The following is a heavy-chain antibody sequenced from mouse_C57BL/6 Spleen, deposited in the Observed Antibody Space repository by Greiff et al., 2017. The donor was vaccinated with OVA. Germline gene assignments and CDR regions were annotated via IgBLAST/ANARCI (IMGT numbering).Heavy chain of an antibody. CDR2: ISYDGSN. V-gene: IGHV3-6*01. CDR1: GYSITSGYY. J-gene: IGHJ2*01. CDR3: ARVYYSNYFDY. D-gene: IGHD2-5*01. Sequence: EVQLVESGPGLVKPSQSLSLTCSVTGYSITSGYYWNWIRQFPGNKLEWMGYISYDGSNNYNPSLKNRISITRDTSKNQFFLKLNSVTTEDTATYYCARVYYSNYFDYWGQGTTLTVSS.